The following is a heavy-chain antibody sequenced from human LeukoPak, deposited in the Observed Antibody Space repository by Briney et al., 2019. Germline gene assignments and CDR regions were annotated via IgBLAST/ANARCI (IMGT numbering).Heavy chain of an antibody. CDR3: ARDQAYYDSSGQFDY. D-gene: IGHD3-22*01. CDR2: IYTSGST. V-gene: IGHV4-4*07. J-gene: IGHJ4*02. Sequence: PSETLSPTCTVSGGSISSYYWSWIRQPAGKGLEWIGRIYTSGSTNYNPSLKSRVTMSVDTSKNQFSLKLSSVTAADTAVYYCARDQAYYDSSGQFDYWGQGTLVTVSS. CDR1: GGSISSYY.